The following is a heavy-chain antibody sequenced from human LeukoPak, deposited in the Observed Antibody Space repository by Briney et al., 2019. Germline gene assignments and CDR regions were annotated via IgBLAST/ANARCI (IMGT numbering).Heavy chain of an antibody. CDR2: IYYSGST. CDR3: ARNYYDSSGYLNNYYFDY. J-gene: IGHJ4*02. D-gene: IGHD3-22*01. CDR1: GGSISSSSYY. Sequence: SETLSLTCTVSGGSISSSSYYWSWIRQPPGKGLEWIGYIYYSGSTNYNPSLKSRVTISVDTSRNQFSLKLSSVTAADTAVYYCARNYYDSSGYLNNYYFDYWGQGTLVTVSS. V-gene: IGHV4-61*01.